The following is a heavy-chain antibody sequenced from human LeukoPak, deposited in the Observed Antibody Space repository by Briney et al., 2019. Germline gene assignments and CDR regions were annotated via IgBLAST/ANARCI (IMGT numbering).Heavy chain of an antibody. D-gene: IGHD6-13*01. CDR1: GFTFSSYG. CDR2: ISYDGSNK. CDR3: AKDTIAAAWDYGMDV. Sequence: PGRSLRLSCATSGFTFSSYGMHWVRQAPGKGLEWVAVISYDGSNKYYADSVKGRFTISRDNSKNTLYLQMNSLRAEDTAVYYCAKDTIAAAWDYGMDVWGQGTTVTVSS. J-gene: IGHJ6*02. V-gene: IGHV3-30*18.